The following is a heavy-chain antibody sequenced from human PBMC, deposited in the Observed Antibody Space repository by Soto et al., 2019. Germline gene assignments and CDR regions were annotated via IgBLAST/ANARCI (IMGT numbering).Heavy chain of an antibody. Sequence: GGSLRLSCAASGFTFSIYAMSWVRHAPGKGLEWVSAISGSGGSTYYADSVKGRFTISRDNSKNTLYLQMNSLRAEDTAVYYCAKDLSWYDFWSGYSNWGQGTLVTVSS. J-gene: IGHJ4*02. CDR2: ISGSGGST. CDR1: GFTFSIYA. V-gene: IGHV3-23*01. D-gene: IGHD3-3*01. CDR3: AKDLSWYDFWSGYSN.